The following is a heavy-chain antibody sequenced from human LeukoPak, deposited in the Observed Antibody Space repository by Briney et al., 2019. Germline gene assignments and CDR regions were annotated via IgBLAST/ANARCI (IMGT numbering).Heavy chain of an antibody. CDR3: ANRYYDSSPFDP. CDR2: ITTSGGST. V-gene: IGHV3-23*01. J-gene: IGHJ5*02. Sequence: GGSLRLSCTASRFTFKSYAMSWVRQPPGKGLEWIAAITTSGGSTNYADSVKGRFTISRDSSKSTLYLQMNSLRAEDTALYYCANRYYDSSPFDPWGQGTLVTVSS. CDR1: RFTFKSYA. D-gene: IGHD3-22*01.